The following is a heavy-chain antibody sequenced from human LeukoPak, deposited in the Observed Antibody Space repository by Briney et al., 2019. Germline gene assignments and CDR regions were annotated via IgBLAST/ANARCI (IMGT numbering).Heavy chain of an antibody. D-gene: IGHD1-26*01. V-gene: IGHV3-30*18. J-gene: IGHJ4*02. CDR1: GFTFSSYG. CDR3: AKDSGSYHAPSPPLFDY. Sequence: GGSLRLSCAVSGFTFSSYGMHWVRQAPGKGLEWVAVISYDGSNKYYADSVKGRFTISRDNSKNTLYLQVNSLRAEDTAVYYCAKDSGSYHAPSPPLFDYWGQGTLVTVSS. CDR2: ISYDGSNK.